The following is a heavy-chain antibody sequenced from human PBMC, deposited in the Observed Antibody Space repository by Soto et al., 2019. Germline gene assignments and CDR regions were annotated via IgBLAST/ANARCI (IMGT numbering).Heavy chain of an antibody. J-gene: IGHJ6*02. CDR2: TYYRSKWYN. CDR1: GDSVSSNSAA. V-gene: IGHV6-1*01. CDR3: EKTQYSGSYRYYYGMAV. Sequence: PSQTLSLTCAISGDSVSSNSAAWNWIRQSPSRGLEWLGRTYYRSKWYNDYAVSVKSRITINPDTSKNQFSLQLNSVTPADTAVYYCEKTQYSGSYRYYYGMAVWGQGTTVTVSS. D-gene: IGHD6-6*01.